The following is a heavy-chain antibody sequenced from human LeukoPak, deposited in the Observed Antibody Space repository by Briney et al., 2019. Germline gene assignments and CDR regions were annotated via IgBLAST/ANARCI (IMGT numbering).Heavy chain of an antibody. CDR3: ARQGCSSTSCYLSWFDP. J-gene: IGHJ5*02. CDR2: IYPGDSDT. Sequence: GESLKIPCKGSGYSFSNYWIGWVRQMPGKGLEWMGIIYPGDSDTRYSPSFQGQVTISADKSISTAYLQWSSLKVSDTAMYYCARQGCSSTSCYLSWFDPWGQGTLVTVSS. CDR1: GYSFSNYW. V-gene: IGHV5-51*01. D-gene: IGHD2-2*01.